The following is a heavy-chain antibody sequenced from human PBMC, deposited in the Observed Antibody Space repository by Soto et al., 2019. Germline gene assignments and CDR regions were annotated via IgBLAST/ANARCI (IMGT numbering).Heavy chain of an antibody. CDR2: LSYDGSNK. V-gene: IGHV3-30-3*01. J-gene: IGHJ6*02. CDR3: ARDRLPSYGYGMYYYGMDD. D-gene: IGHD5-18*01. Sequence: QVQLVESGGGVVQPGRSLRLSCAAPGFTFSSYAMHWVRQAPGKGLEWVAVLSYDGSNKYYADSVKGRFTISRDNSKNTLHLQMNSLRAEDTAVYYCARDRLPSYGYGMYYYGMDDWGQGTTVTVSS. CDR1: GFTFSSYA.